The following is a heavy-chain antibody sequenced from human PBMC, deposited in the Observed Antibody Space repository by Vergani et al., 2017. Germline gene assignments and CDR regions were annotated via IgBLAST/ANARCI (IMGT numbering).Heavy chain of an antibody. CDR3: ARDRYYLGSGSYPYFYYYGLDV. J-gene: IGHJ6*02. Sequence: VKLQESGPGLVKPSETLSLTCTVSGASVNSYYWSWIRQPPGKGLEWVSGINWNGGGTGYADSVKGRFTISRDNAKNSLYLQMNSLRAEDTGVYYCARDRYYLGSGSYPYFYYYGLDVWGQ. D-gene: IGHD3-10*01. CDR2: INWNGGGT. CDR1: GASVNSYY. V-gene: IGHV3-20*04.